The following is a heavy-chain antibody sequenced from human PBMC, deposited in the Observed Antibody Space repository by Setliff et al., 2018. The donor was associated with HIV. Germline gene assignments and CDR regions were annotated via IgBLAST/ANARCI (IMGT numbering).Heavy chain of an antibody. J-gene: IGHJ6*02. CDR1: GDSLGSYY. D-gene: IGHD5-18*01. CDR2: IYYSGST. Sequence: PSETLSLTCSVSGDSLGSYYWSWIRQPPGKGLEWIGYIYYSGSTSYNPSFKSRVTISVDTSNNQFSLDLSSMTAADTAVYYCARVQEDTVTYREYYGMDVWGQGTTVTVSS. CDR3: ARVQEDTVTYREYYGMDV. V-gene: IGHV4-59*01.